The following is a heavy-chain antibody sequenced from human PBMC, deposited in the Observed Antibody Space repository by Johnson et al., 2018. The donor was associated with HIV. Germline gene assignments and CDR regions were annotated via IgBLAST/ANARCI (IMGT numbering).Heavy chain of an antibody. D-gene: IGHD1-26*01. J-gene: IGHJ3*02. V-gene: IGHV3-30*04. CDR3: ARGDGGSTDAFDI. CDR1: GFTFSSYA. CDR2: ISYDGSNK. Sequence: QVQLVESGGGVVQPGRSLRLSCAASGFTFSSYAMHWVRQAPGKGLEWVAVISYDGSNKYYADSVKGRFTISRDNSKNTVFLQMNSLRAEDTALYYCARGDGGSTDAFDIWGQGTMVTVSS.